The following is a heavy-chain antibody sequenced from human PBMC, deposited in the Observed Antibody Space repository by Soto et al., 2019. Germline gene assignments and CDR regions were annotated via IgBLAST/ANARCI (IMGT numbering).Heavy chain of an antibody. CDR2: ISSSGVGT. V-gene: IGHV3-23*01. CDR1: GLTFSNFA. J-gene: IGHJ4*02. CDR3: AKDYYGSGNYYLFDF. D-gene: IGHD3-10*01. Sequence: PVGSLRLSCAASGLTFSNFAMSWVRQAPGKGLEWVSGISSSGVGTFYADSVKGRFSISRDNSKNTVYLQMSSLRADDTAVYYCAKDYYGSGNYYLFDFWGLGTLVTVSS.